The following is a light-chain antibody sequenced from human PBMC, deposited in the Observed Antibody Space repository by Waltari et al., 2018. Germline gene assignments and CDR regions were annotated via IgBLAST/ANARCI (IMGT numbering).Light chain of an antibody. Sequence: EIVLTQSPGTLSLSPGERATLSCRASQTVRTTYLAWYQQKPGPAPTLLLYGASSRATGIPDRFSGSGSGTDFSLTISSLEPEDFAVYYCQQYDISPLTFGGGTKVEIK. CDR1: QTVRTTY. J-gene: IGKJ4*01. V-gene: IGKV3-20*01. CDR2: GAS. CDR3: QQYDISPLT.